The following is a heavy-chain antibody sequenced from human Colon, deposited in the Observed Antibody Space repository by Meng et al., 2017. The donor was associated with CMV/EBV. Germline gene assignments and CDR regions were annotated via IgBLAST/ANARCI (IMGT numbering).Heavy chain of an antibody. V-gene: IGHV4-39*07. CDR3: ARDGGELF. CDR2: IYYSGST. CDR1: GGSISSSSYY. J-gene: IGHJ4*02. D-gene: IGHD3-10*01. Sequence: GSLRLSCTVSGGSISSSSYYWGWIRQPPGKGLEWIGSIYYSGSTYHNPSLKSRVTISVDTSKNQFSLKLSSVTAADTAVYYCARDGGELFWGQGTLVTVSS.